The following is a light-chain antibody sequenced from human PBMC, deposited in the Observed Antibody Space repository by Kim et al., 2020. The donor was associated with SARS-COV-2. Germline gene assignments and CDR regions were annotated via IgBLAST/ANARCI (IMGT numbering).Light chain of an antibody. CDR2: QDT. J-gene: IGLJ1*01. CDR1: KLGDKY. CDR3: QVWDRSTGV. V-gene: IGLV3-1*01. Sequence: VSPRQTASITCAGDKLGDKYVCWYQQKAGQSPVLVIYQDTKRPSGIPERFSGSYSGNTATLTISGTQSMDEADYYCQVWDRSTGVFGTGTKVTVL.